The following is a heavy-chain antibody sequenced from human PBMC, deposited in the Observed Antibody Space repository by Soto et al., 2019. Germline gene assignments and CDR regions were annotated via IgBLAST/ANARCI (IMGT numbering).Heavy chain of an antibody. CDR1: AFTFSSYE. CDR3: ATEGLRFLEWSRGMDV. V-gene: IGHV3-48*03. J-gene: IGHJ6*02. Sequence: GRSLRLSCAASAFTFSSYEMNWVRQAPGKGLEWISYISSSGSTMYYADSVKGRFTISRDNARNSLFLQMNSLRAKDTAVYYCATEGLRFLEWSRGMDVWGQGTTVTVSS. CDR2: ISSSGSTM. D-gene: IGHD3-3*01.